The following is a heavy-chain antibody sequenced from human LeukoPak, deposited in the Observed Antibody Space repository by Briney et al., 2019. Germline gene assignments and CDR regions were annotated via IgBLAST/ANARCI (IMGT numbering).Heavy chain of an antibody. CDR1: GFTFSSYA. V-gene: IGHV3-23*01. J-gene: IGHJ4*02. D-gene: IGHD5-12*01. Sequence: GGSLRLSCAASGFTFSSYAMSWVRQAPGKGLEWVSAISASGGSTYYADSVKGRFTISRDNSKSTLYLQMNSLRAEDTAVYYCAKGQKVYSFDYWGQGTLVTVSS. CDR2: ISASGGST. CDR3: AKGQKVYSFDY.